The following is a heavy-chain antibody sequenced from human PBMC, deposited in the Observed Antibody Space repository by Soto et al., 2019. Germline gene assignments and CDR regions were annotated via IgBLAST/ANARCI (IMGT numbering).Heavy chain of an antibody. CDR1: GYTFTSYG. CDR2: ISAYNGNT. J-gene: IGHJ4*02. CDR3: ALKWKRLGYFDY. D-gene: IGHD1-1*01. Sequence: ASVKVSCKASGYTFTSYGISWVRQAPGQGLEWMGWISAYNGNTNYAQKLQGRVTMTTDTSTSTAYMELRSLRSDDTAVYYCALKWKRLGYFDYWGQGTLVTSPQ. V-gene: IGHV1-18*04.